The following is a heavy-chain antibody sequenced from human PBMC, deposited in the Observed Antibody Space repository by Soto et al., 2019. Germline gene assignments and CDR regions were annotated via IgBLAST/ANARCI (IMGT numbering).Heavy chain of an antibody. V-gene: IGHV5-10-1*01. CDR3: ARGSSSSLYYYGMDV. D-gene: IGHD6-13*01. CDR1: GYSFTSYW. Sequence: GESLKISCKGSGYSFTSYWISWVRQMPGKGLEWMGRIDPSDSYTNYSPSFQGHVTISADKSISTAYLQWSSLKASDTAMYYCARGSSSSLYYYGMDVWGQGTTVTVS. J-gene: IGHJ6*02. CDR2: IDPSDSYT.